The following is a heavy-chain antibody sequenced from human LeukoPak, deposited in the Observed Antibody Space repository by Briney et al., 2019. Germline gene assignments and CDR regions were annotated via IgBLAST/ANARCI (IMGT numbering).Heavy chain of an antibody. Sequence: PGRSLRLSCAASGFTFNSYSMNWVRQAPGKGLEWVSYISSSSSNIYYADSVEGRFTISRDSAKKSLYLQMNSLRVEDTGVYYCARVGITIFGVVTWVFDYWGQGTLVTVSS. CDR2: ISSSSSNI. CDR3: ARVGITIFGVVTWVFDY. D-gene: IGHD3-3*01. V-gene: IGHV3-48*01. CDR1: GFTFNSYS. J-gene: IGHJ4*02.